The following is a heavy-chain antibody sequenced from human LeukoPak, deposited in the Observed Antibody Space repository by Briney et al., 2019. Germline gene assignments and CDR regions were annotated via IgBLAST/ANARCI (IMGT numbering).Heavy chain of an antibody. J-gene: IGHJ3*02. Sequence: GGSLSLSCAASGFTFSGYAMHWVRQAPGKGLEYVSAITNNGGSTYYADSVKGRFTISRDNSKNTLYLQMGSLRAEDMAVYHCARVGVARAFDIWGQGTMVTVSS. CDR1: GFTFSGYA. CDR2: ITNNGGST. CDR3: ARVGVARAFDI. V-gene: IGHV3-64*02.